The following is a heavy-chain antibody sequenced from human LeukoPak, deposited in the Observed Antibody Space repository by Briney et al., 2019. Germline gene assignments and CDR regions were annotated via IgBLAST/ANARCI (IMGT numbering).Heavy chain of an antibody. CDR3: AKDHGNYGYFYYYMDA. CDR2: ISDSGGRT. D-gene: IGHD4-17*01. CDR1: GFTFSSYA. V-gene: IGHV3-23*01. Sequence: PGGSLRLSCAASGFTFSSYAMSWVRQAPGKGLEWVSAISDSGGRTYYADSVKGRFTISRDNSENTLYLQMNSLRPEDTAVYYCAKDHGNYGYFYYYMDAWGKGTTVTVSS. J-gene: IGHJ6*03.